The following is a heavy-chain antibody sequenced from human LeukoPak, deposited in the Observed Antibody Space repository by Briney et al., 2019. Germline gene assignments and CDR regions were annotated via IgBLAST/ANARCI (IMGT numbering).Heavy chain of an antibody. J-gene: IGHJ6*02. D-gene: IGHD2-2*01. CDR2: IKNSGGIT. V-gene: IGHV3-23*01. Sequence: GGSLRLSCAASGFTFSNYDMNWVRQAPGKGLEWVSAIKNSGGITYYTDSVKGRFTISRDDSKNTLYLQMNSLRAEDTSVYYCANGGYCDNTRCVPSMDVWGQGTTVTVSS. CDR3: ANGGYCDNTRCVPSMDV. CDR1: GFTFSNYD.